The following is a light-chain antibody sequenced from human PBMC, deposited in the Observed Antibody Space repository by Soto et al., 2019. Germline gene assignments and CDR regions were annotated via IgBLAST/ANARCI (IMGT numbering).Light chain of an antibody. CDR2: SNN. Sequence: QSVLTQPPSASGTPGQRVTISCSGSSSNIGSNAVNWYQQLPGTAPKLLIYSNNQRPSGVPERFSGSKSGTSASLAISGLQSEDEAEYYCAAWGDSLNGYVFGTGTKVTVL. V-gene: IGLV1-44*01. CDR1: SSNIGSNA. CDR3: AAWGDSLNGYV. J-gene: IGLJ1*01.